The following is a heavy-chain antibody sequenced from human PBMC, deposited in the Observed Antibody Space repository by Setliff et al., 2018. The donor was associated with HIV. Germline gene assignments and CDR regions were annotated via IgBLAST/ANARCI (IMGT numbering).Heavy chain of an antibody. D-gene: IGHD3-10*01. V-gene: IGHV5-51*01. CDR2: IYPGDSEA. J-gene: IGHJ4*02. Sequence: PGESLKISCQSSGYSFFSSWIAWVRQMPGKGLEWMGIIYPGDSEARYSPSFQGQVTISADKSITTAYLQWSSLKASDTAMYYCARSLYYYGSGSYYFDYWGQGTLVTVSS. CDR3: ARSLYYYGSGSYYFDY. CDR1: GYSFFSSW.